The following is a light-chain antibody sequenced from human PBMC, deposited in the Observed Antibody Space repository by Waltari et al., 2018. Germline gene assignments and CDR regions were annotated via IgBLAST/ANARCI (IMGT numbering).Light chain of an antibody. J-gene: IGKJ4*01. CDR2: GAS. CDR1: QTVTND. V-gene: IGKV3-15*01. CDR3: QQYSDWIA. Sequence: EIVITQSPASLSVSPGERATLSCTASQTVTNDLAWYQQKPGQAPKLLIFGASTRATGVPARFSGSGSGTEFTLTIGSVQSEDFAVYYCQQYSDWIAFGGGTKVELK.